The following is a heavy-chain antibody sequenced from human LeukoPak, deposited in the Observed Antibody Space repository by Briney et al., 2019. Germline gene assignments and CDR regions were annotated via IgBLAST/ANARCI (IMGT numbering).Heavy chain of an antibody. Sequence: SETLSLTCTVSGASISSTTYYWGWIRQPPRKGLEWIASIYYSGSTYYNPSLKSRVTISVDTSKNQFSLKLSSVTAADTAVYYCARESSNQNWFDPWGQGTLVTVSS. CDR2: IYYSGST. V-gene: IGHV4-39*02. CDR3: ARESSNQNWFDP. J-gene: IGHJ5*02. CDR1: GASISSTTYY. D-gene: IGHD2-2*01.